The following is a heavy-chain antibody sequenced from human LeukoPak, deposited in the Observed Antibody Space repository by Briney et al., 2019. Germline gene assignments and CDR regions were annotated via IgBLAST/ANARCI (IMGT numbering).Heavy chain of an antibody. Sequence: GASVKVSCKASGYTFTSYDINWGRQATGQGLEWMGWMNPNSGNTGYAQKFQGRVTMTRNTSISTAYMELSSLRSEDTAAYYCASGHPPRYSGYDQWAFDIWGQGTMVTVSS. CDR1: GYTFTSYD. V-gene: IGHV1-8*01. J-gene: IGHJ3*02. D-gene: IGHD5-12*01. CDR2: MNPNSGNT. CDR3: ASGHPPRYSGYDQWAFDI.